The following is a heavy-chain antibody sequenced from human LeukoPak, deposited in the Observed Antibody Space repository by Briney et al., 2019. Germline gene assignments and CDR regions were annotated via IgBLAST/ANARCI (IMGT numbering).Heavy chain of an antibody. CDR3: AADSGSTAAGTLGY. D-gene: IGHD6-13*01. V-gene: IGHV1-58*01. CDR1: GFTFTSSA. Sequence: SVKVSCKASGFTFTSSAVQWVRQARGQRLEWIGWIVVGSGNTNYAQKFQERVTITRDMSTSTAYMELSSLRSEDTAVYYCAADSGSTAAGTLGYWGQGTLVTVSS. J-gene: IGHJ4*02. CDR2: IVVGSGNT.